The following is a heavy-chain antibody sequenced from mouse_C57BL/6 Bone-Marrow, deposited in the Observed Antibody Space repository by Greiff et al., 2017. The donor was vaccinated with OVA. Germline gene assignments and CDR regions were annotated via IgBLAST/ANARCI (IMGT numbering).Heavy chain of an antibody. D-gene: IGHD2-14*01. CDR3: ERRYGGSERGYFDY. CDR2: IYPRSGTT. CDR1: GYTFTSYG. J-gene: IGHJ2*01. Sequence: VKLQQSGAELVRPGASVKLSCKASGYTFTSYGISWVKQSTGQGLEWIGEIYPRSGTTYYNEKFKGKATLTADKSSSTAYMELSSLTSEDSEVYFCERRYGGSERGYFDYWGQGTTLTVSS. V-gene: IGHV1-81*01.